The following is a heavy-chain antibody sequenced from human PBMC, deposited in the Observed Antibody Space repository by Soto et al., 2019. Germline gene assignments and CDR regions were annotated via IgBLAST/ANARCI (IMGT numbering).Heavy chain of an antibody. CDR3: ARGGYYDNVWGKLSHYGLDV. D-gene: IGHD3-16*01. J-gene: IGHJ6*02. V-gene: IGHV1-18*01. CDR2: ISPYNDQT. CDR1: GYTFIRYG. Sequence: QVQLVQSASEVMKPGASVKVSCKASGYTFIRYGITWVRQAPGQRLEWMGWISPYNDQTIYAQNLQGRVTMTADTSTRTVYMQLRSLKSDDTAVYYCARGGYYDNVWGKLSHYGLDVWGQGTSVTVSS.